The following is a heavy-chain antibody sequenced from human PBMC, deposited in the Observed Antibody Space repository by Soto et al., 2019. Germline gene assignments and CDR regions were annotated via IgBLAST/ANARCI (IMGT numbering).Heavy chain of an antibody. Sequence: VKVSCKASGYTFTSYGISWVRQAPGQGLEWMGWISAYNGNTNYAQKLQGRVTMTTDTSTSTAYMELRSLRSDDTAVYYCARGGYDFWSGYAYGMDVWGQGTTVTVSS. CDR2: ISAYNGNT. J-gene: IGHJ6*02. CDR3: ARGGYDFWSGYAYGMDV. D-gene: IGHD3-3*01. CDR1: GYTFTSYG. V-gene: IGHV1-18*01.